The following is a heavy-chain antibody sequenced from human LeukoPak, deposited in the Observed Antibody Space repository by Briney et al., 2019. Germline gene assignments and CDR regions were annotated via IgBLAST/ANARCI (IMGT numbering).Heavy chain of an antibody. CDR1: GGSISSGGYY. CDR2: IYYSGST. V-gene: IGHV4-31*03. CDR3: ARWWELLDYFDY. Sequence: PSQTLSLTCTVSGGSISSGGYYWSWIRQHPGKGLEWIGYIYYSGSTNYNPSLKSRVAISVDTSKNQFSLKLSSVTAADTAVYYCARWWELLDYFDYWGQGTLVTVSS. D-gene: IGHD1-26*01. J-gene: IGHJ4*02.